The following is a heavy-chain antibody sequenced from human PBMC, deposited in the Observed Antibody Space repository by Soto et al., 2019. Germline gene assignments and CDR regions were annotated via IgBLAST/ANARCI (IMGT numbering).Heavy chain of an antibody. CDR3: ARDGVIVVDYWYFDL. D-gene: IGHD3-22*01. CDR2: ISSSSSTI. Sequence: EVQLVESGGGLVQPGGSLRLSCAASGFTFSSYSMNWVRQAPGKGLEWVSYISSSSSTIYYADSVKGRFTISRDNAKNSLYLQMYSLRDEDTAVYYCARDGVIVVDYWYFDLWGRGTLVTVSS. J-gene: IGHJ2*01. V-gene: IGHV3-48*02. CDR1: GFTFSSYS.